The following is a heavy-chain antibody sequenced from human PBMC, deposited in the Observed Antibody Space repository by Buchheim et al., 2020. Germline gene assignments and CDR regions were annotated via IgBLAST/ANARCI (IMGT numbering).Heavy chain of an antibody. D-gene: IGHD3-16*01. V-gene: IGHV4-59*08. CDR2: IYYSGST. J-gene: IGHJ6*02. CDR1: GGSISSYY. Sequence: QVQLQESGPGLVKPSETLSLTCTVSGGSISSYYWSWIRQPPGKGLEWIGYIYYSGSTNYNPSLKSRVTISVDTSQNQFSLKLSSVTAADTAVYYCARQISYYYGMDVWGQGTT. CDR3: ARQISYYYGMDV.